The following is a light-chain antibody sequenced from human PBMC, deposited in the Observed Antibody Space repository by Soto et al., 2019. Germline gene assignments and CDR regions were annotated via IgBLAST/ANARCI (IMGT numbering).Light chain of an antibody. CDR3: QQYDRFPVT. CDR2: KAS. V-gene: IGKV1-5*03. Sequence: DIQMTQSPSTLSASVGDRVTITCRASQSVSYYLAWYQQKPGKAPQLLIYKASNVQFGVPSRFSGSGSMTDFTLTISSLQPDDFATYYCQQYDRFPVTFGQGTKLEI. CDR1: QSVSYY. J-gene: IGKJ2*01.